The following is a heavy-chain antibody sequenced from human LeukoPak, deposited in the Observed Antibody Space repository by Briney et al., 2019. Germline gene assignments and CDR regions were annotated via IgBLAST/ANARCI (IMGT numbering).Heavy chain of an antibody. D-gene: IGHD3-16*01. CDR1: GGSLSHYY. Sequence: PSETLSLTCAVYGGSLSHYYWSWIRQPPGKGLEWIGEITLSGSTNYNPSLKSRVTVSVDTSKTQISLKLTSVTAADTAVYYCARVKRFNQLGELWFDHWGQGTLVTVSS. CDR3: ARVKRFNQLGELWFDH. CDR2: ITLSGST. V-gene: IGHV4-34*01. J-gene: IGHJ5*02.